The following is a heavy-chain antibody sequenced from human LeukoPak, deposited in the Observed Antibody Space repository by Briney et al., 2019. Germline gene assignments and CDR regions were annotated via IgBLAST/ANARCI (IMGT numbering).Heavy chain of an antibody. CDR2: INPNSGGT. CDR1: GYTFTGYY. CDR3: VRDRPHNWFDP. Sequence: ASMKVSCKASGYTFTGYYMHWVRQAPGQGLEWMGRINPNSGGTNYAQKFQGRVTMTRDTSITTAYMELNRLTSDDTAVYYCVRDRPHNWFDPWGQGTLVTVSS. V-gene: IGHV1-2*02. J-gene: IGHJ5*02.